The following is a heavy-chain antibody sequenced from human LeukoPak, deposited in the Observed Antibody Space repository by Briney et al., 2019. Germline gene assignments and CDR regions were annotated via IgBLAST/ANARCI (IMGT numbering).Heavy chain of an antibody. CDR3: AKGRDFWSGYQDAFDI. V-gene: IGHV3-23*01. J-gene: IGHJ3*02. D-gene: IGHD3-3*01. CDR1: GFTFSSYA. Sequence: GGSLRLSCAASGFTFSSYAMSWVRQAPGKGLEWVSAISGSGGSTYYADSVKGRLTISRDNSKNTLYLQMNSLRAEDTAVYYCAKGRDFWSGYQDAFDIWGQGTMVTVSS. CDR2: ISGSGGST.